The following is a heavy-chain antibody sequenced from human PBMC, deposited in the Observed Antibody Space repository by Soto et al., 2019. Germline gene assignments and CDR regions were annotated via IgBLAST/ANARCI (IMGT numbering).Heavy chain of an antibody. Sequence: QVQLVQSGAEVKKPGASVKISCKASGYTFTSYDINWVRQAAGQGLEWMGWMKPNSGNTGYAQKTQGRVTMTRDTSSNTDYTELSGLRSEDTAVYYCARSGYCPNGVCYFGAFDYWGQGTLVTVSS. V-gene: IGHV1-8*01. J-gene: IGHJ4*02. CDR3: ARSGYCPNGVCYFGAFDY. D-gene: IGHD2-8*01. CDR2: MKPNSGNT. CDR1: GYTFTSYD.